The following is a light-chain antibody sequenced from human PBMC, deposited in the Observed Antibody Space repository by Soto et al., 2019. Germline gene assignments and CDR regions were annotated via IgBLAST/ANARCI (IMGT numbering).Light chain of an antibody. CDR1: QSVSSY. J-gene: IGKJ4*01. V-gene: IGKV3-11*01. Sequence: EIVLTQSPATLSLSPGERATLSCRASQSVSSYLAWYQQKPGQAPRLLIYDASKRATDIPVRFSGSGSGTDFTLTISSLEPEDCAVYYCQQRSNWPPIFGGGTKVEIK. CDR2: DAS. CDR3: QQRSNWPPI.